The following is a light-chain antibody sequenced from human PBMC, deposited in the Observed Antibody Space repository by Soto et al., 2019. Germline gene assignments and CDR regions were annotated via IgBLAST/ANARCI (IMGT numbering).Light chain of an antibody. J-gene: IGKJ3*01. CDR1: QSISSY. CDR3: QQSYSTPFT. Sequence: DIQMTQSPSSLSASVGDRVTITCQASQSISSYLNWYQQKPGKAPKLLIYAASSLQSGVPSRFSGSGSGTDFTLTISSPQPEDFATYYCQQSYSTPFTFGPGTKVDIK. V-gene: IGKV1-39*01. CDR2: AAS.